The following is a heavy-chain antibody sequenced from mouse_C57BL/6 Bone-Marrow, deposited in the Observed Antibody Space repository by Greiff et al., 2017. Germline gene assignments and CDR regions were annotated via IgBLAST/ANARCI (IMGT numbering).Heavy chain of an antibody. V-gene: IGHV1-18*01. CDR1: GYTITDSN. Sequence: VQLQQSVPELVKPGPSVKIPCTASGYTITDSNMDWVKQSHGKSLEWIGEINPKNGGTNYNQKFKGKATLTVDTSSSTAYLELRSLTSEDTAVYYGARAYYFDYWGQGTTLTVSS. J-gene: IGHJ2*01. CDR2: INPKNGGT. CDR3: ARAYYFDY.